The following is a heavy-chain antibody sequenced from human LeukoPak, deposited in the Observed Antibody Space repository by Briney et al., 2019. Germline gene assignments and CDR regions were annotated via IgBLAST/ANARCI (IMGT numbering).Heavy chain of an antibody. CDR1: GFTFTNYW. D-gene: IGHD4-17*01. J-gene: IGHJ5*02. V-gene: IGHV3-7*03. CDR2: IKQDGSEK. CDR3: AKEAGDYAFENWFDP. Sequence: PGGSLRLSCAASGFTFTNYWMSWVRQAPGKGLEWVAKIKQDGSEKYYVDSVKGRFSISRDNAKNSLYLQMNSLRAEDTAVYYCAKEAGDYAFENWFDPWGQGTLVTVSS.